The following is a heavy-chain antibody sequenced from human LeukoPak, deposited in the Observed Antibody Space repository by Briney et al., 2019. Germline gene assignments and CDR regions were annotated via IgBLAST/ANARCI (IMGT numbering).Heavy chain of an antibody. CDR2: IYSTGIT. CDR3: ARDRDWNYWFDP. Sequence: WETLSLTCTVSGGSIKSYYWNWIRQPAGKGLEWIGRIYSTGITNYNPSLKSRVTMSVDSSKNQFSLKLRSVTAADTAVYHCARDRDWNYWFDPWGRGIPVLVSS. V-gene: IGHV4-4*07. J-gene: IGHJ5*02. D-gene: IGHD1-7*01. CDR1: GGSIKSYY.